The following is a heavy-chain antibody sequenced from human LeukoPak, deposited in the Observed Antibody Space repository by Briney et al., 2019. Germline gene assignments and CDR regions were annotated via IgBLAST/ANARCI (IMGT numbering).Heavy chain of an antibody. V-gene: IGHV4-31*03. CDR1: GGSISSGGYY. CDR3: ARATLGPNSGYDLDY. CDR2: IYYSGST. J-gene: IGHJ4*02. D-gene: IGHD5-12*01. Sequence: SSETLSLTCTVSGGSISSGGYYWSWIRQHPGKGLEWIAYIYYSGSTYYNPSLRSRVTISVDTSKNQFSLKLSSVTAADTAVYYCARATLGPNSGYDLDYWGQGTLVTVSS.